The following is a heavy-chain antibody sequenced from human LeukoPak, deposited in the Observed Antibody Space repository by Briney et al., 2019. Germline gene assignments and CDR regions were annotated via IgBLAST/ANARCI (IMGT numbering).Heavy chain of an antibody. J-gene: IGHJ4*02. CDR2: INPNSGGT. D-gene: IGHD1-26*01. Sequence: ASVKVSCKASGYTFTSYDINWVRQATGQGLEWMGWINPNSGGTNYAQKFQGRVTMTRDTSISTAYMELSRLRSDDTAVYYCARDDSGSYYGWYFDYWGQGTLVTVSS. CDR1: GYTFTSYD. CDR3: ARDDSGSYYGWYFDY. V-gene: IGHV1-2*02.